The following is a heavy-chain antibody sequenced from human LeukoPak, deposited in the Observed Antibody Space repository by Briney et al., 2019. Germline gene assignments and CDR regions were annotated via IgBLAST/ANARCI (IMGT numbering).Heavy chain of an antibody. CDR1: GFTFSSYW. CDR3: AILALYYSGSYYGGAFDI. V-gene: IGHV3-7*05. Sequence: GGSLRLSCAASGFTFSSYWMSWVRQAPGKGLEWVANIKQDGGEKYYVDSVKGRFTISRDNAKNSLYLQMNSLRAEDTAVYYCAILALYYSGSYYGGAFDIWGQGTMVTVSS. J-gene: IGHJ3*02. CDR2: IKQDGGEK. D-gene: IGHD1-26*01.